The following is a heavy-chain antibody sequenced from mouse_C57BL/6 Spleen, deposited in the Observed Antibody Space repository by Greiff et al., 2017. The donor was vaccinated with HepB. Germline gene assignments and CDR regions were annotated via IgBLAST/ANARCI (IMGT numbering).Heavy chain of an antibody. D-gene: IGHD2-3*01. V-gene: IGHV5-16*01. CDR3: ARDPDGYYWYFDV. CDR2: INYDGSST. Sequence: EVMLVESEGGLVQPGSSMKLSCTASGFTFSDYYMAWVRQVPEKGLEWVANINYDGSSTYYLDSLKSRFIISRDNAKNILYLQMSSLKSEDTATYYCARDPDGYYWYFDVWGTGTTVTVSS. CDR1: GFTFSDYY. J-gene: IGHJ1*03.